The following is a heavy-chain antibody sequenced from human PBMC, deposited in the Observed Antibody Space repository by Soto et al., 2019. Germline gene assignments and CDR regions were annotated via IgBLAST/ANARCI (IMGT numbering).Heavy chain of an antibody. CDR2: IYYSGST. J-gene: IGHJ6*02. V-gene: IGHV4-39*01. CDR1: GGSISSSSYY. D-gene: IGHD3-10*01. CDR3: ARHSSAWFGELVYYYYAMDV. Sequence: SETLSLTCTVSGGSISSSSYYWGWIRQPPGKGLEWIGSIYYSGSTYYNPSLKSRVTISVDTSKNQFSLKLSSVTAADTAVYYCARHSSAWFGELVYYYYAMDVWGQGTTVT.